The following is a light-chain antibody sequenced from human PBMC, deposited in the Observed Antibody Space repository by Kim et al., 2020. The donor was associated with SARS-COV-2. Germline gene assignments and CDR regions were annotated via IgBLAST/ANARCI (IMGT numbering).Light chain of an antibody. CDR1: QSVGRS. Sequence: EIVLTQSPATLSLSPGERAALSCRASQSVGRSLAWYQQRPGQAPRLLIYDASTRATGIPARFSGSGSGTDFTLTISSLEPEDFAVYHCQQRSNWPLTFGGGTKLEI. CDR3: QQRSNWPLT. V-gene: IGKV3-11*01. J-gene: IGKJ4*01. CDR2: DAS.